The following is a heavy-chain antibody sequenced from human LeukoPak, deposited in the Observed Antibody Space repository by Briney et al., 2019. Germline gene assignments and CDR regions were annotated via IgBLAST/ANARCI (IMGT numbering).Heavy chain of an antibody. CDR3: ARSILTGYWIGTNWFDP. D-gene: IGHD3-9*01. CDR2: IYYSGST. Sequence: SETLSLTCTVSGGSISSSSYYWGWIRQPPGKGLEWIGSIYYSGSTYYNPSLKSRVTISVDTSKNQFSLKLSSVTAADTAVYYCARSILTGYWIGTNWFDPWGQGTLVTVSS. J-gene: IGHJ5*02. V-gene: IGHV4-39*01. CDR1: GGSISSSSYY.